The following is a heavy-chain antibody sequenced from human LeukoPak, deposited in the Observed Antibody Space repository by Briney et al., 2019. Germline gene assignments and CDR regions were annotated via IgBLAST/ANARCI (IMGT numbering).Heavy chain of an antibody. CDR3: ARATSDRYSGYEGPVDYFDY. CDR2: IYSGGST. CDR1: GYSFTSYW. J-gene: IGHJ4*02. V-gene: IGHV3-53*01. Sequence: GESLKISCKGSGYSFTSYWIGWVRQAPGKGLEWVSVIYSGGSTYYADSVKGRFTISRDNSKNTLYLQMNSLRAEDTAVYYCARATSDRYSGYEGPVDYFDYWGQGTLVTVSS. D-gene: IGHD5-12*01.